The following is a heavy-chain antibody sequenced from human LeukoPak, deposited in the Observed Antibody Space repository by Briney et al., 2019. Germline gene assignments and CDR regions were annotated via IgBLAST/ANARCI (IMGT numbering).Heavy chain of an antibody. CDR3: ARDVTPIDC. Sequence: GGSLRLSCAASGFTFSSYSMNWVRQAPGKGLEWVSSISSTGGTTYYADSVKGRFTISRDNSKNTLYLQMNSLRAEDTAVYYCARDVTPIDCWGQGTLVTVSS. CDR2: ISSTGGTT. CDR1: GFTFSSYS. V-gene: IGHV3-48*01. D-gene: IGHD2-15*01. J-gene: IGHJ4*02.